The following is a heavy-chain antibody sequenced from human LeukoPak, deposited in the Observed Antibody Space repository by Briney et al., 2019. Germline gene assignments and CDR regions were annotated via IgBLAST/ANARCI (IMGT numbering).Heavy chain of an antibody. CDR3: ARGYSSSWYYFDY. CDR2: IYYSRST. Sequence: SETLSLTCTVSGGSISTYYWTWIRQPPGKGLEWIGYIYYSRSTNYNPSLKSRVTISVDTSKNQFSLKLSSVTAADTAVYYCARGYSSSWYYFDYWGQGTLVTVSS. CDR1: GGSISTYY. D-gene: IGHD6-13*01. V-gene: IGHV4-59*01. J-gene: IGHJ4*02.